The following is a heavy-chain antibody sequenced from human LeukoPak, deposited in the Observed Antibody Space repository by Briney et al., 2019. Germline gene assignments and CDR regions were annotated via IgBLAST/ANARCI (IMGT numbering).Heavy chain of an antibody. CDR3: AKESQRELRYFDWIPDY. CDR2: ISSSSSTI. Sequence: GGSLRLSCAASGFTFSSYSMNWVRQAPGKGLEWVSYISSSSSTIYYADSVKGRFTISRDNSKNTLYLQMNSLRAEDTAVYYCAKESQRELRYFDWIPDYWGQGTLVTVSS. CDR1: GFTFSSYS. D-gene: IGHD3-9*01. V-gene: IGHV3-48*01. J-gene: IGHJ4*02.